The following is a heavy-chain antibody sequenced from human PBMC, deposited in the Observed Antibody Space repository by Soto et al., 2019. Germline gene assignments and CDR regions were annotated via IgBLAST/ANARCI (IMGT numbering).Heavy chain of an antibody. D-gene: IGHD2-2*02. CDR1: GFTFSSYA. CDR2: ISYDGSNK. CDR3: ARDGGCSSTSCYTWWFDP. J-gene: IGHJ5*02. Sequence: PGGSLRLSCAASGFTFSSYAMHWVRQAPGKGPEWVAVISYDGSNKYYADSVKGRFTISRDNSKNTLYLQMNSLRAEDTAVYYCARDGGCSSTSCYTWWFDPWGQGTLVTVSS. V-gene: IGHV3-30-3*01.